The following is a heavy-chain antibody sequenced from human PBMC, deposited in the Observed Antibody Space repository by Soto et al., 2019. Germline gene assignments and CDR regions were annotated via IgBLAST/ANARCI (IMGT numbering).Heavy chain of an antibody. CDR3: ARNGTLTGYSYGMDV. J-gene: IGHJ6*02. CDR1: GGTFSDYT. D-gene: IGHD1-1*01. V-gene: IGHV1-69*01. Sequence: QVQLVQSGAELRKPGSSVKVSCKASGGTFSDYTINWVRQAPGQRLEWMGGIIPIFDTANYAEKFQGRVTITADESTSTSFMEVSSLRSEDTAVYYCARNGTLTGYSYGMDVCGQGTMVTVSS. CDR2: IIPIFDTA.